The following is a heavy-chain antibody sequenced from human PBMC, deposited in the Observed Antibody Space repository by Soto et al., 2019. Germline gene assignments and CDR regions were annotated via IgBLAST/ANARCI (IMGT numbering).Heavy chain of an antibody. J-gene: IGHJ6*02. Sequence: QVVLLQSGAEVKEPGSSVRVSCQVSGSTFNNFAFSWVRQAPGHGPEWMGGIVVDSNTAEYSQRFQDRVTITADTSTDTLYMELGSLTFEDTAVYYCAKGGAIVAAGTRVYLYNAMDVWGQGTTVTVSS. CDR2: IVVDSNTA. V-gene: IGHV1-69*06. CDR3: AKGGAIVAAGTRVYLYNAMDV. D-gene: IGHD1-26*01. CDR1: GSTFNNFA.